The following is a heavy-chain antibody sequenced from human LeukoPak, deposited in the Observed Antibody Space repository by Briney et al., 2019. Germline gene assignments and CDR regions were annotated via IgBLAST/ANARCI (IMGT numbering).Heavy chain of an antibody. V-gene: IGHV3-23*01. J-gene: IGHJ3*01. CDR2: ISFSGDSI. CDR3: ARDIQLST. CDR1: GLTFSSYW. D-gene: IGHD5-24*01. Sequence: GGSLRLSCAASGLTFSSYWMTWVRQAPGKGLEWVSLISFSGDSIYYADSVRGRFTISRDNSKDTLYLQMNSLRAEDTAIYYCARDIQLSTWGLGTMVTVSS.